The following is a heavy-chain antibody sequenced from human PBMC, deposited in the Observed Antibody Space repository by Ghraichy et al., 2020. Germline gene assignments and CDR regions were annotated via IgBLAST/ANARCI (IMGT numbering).Heavy chain of an antibody. CDR3: ARGSTVVRYYYYDGMDG. CDR2: ITSRSSFI. CDR1: GFTLSSYS. D-gene: IGHD4-23*01. V-gene: IGHV3-48*02. J-gene: IGHJ6*02. Sequence: GESLNISCVGSGFTLSSYSMNWVRQAPGKGLELVSYITSRSSFISYADSVKGRFTVSRDNAQNSLYLQMKSLRDEDTAVYYCARGSTVVRYYYYDGMDGWGQGITVTVPS.